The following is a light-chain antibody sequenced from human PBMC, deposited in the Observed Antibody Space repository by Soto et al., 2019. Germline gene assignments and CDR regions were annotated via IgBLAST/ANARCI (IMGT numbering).Light chain of an antibody. CDR3: QQFNSYPWT. CDR2: KAS. V-gene: IGKV1-5*03. Sequence: DIQMTQSPSTLSASVGDRVTITCRASQSINSWSAWYQQKPGKAPKLLIYKASTLESGVPSSFSGSGSGTEFTLTISSLRPDDFATYYCQQFNSYPWTFGQGTKVEIK. CDR1: QSINSW. J-gene: IGKJ1*01.